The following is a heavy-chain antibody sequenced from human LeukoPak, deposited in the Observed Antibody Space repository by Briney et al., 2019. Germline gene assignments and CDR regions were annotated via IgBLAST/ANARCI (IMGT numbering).Heavy chain of an antibody. CDR2: IDPSDSYN. CDR1: GYSFTSYW. Sequence: GEALKISCKGSGYSFTSYWISWVRQMPGKGLEWMGRIDPSDSYNIYSPSFQGHVTISHDTSIRTAYLQWSSLKASDTAMYYCARRTYDSSGPCFDYWGQGTLVTVSS. J-gene: IGHJ4*02. D-gene: IGHD3-22*01. CDR3: ARRTYDSSGPCFDY. V-gene: IGHV5-10-1*01.